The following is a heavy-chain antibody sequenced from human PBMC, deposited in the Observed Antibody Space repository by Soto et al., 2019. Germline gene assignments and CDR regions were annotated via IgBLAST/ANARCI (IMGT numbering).Heavy chain of an antibody. CDR2: IKQDGSEK. Sequence: EVQLVESGGGLVQPGGSLRLSCAASGFTFGSYWMSWVRQAPGKGLEWVANIKQDGSEKYYVDSVKGRFTISRDNAKNSLYLQMNSLRAEDTAVYYCARAIIAVAGGGQGTLVTVSS. D-gene: IGHD6-19*01. CDR3: ARAIIAVAG. CDR1: GFTFGSYW. V-gene: IGHV3-7*03. J-gene: IGHJ4*02.